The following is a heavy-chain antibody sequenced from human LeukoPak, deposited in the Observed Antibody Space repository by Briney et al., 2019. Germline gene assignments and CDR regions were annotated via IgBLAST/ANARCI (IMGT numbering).Heavy chain of an antibody. Sequence: PGGSLRLSCAASGFTFSSYEMNWVRQAPGKELEWVSYISSNGSTIYYADSVKGRFTISRDNAKNSLYLQMNSLRAEDTAVYYCAELGITMIGGVWGKGTTVTISS. CDR2: ISSNGSTI. V-gene: IGHV3-48*03. CDR1: GFTFSSYE. CDR3: AELGITMIGGV. D-gene: IGHD3-10*02. J-gene: IGHJ6*04.